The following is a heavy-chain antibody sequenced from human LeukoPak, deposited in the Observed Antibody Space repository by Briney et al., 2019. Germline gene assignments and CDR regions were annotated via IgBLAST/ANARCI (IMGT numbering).Heavy chain of an antibody. CDR3: ARFLGDSSGYYYGWFDP. CDR2: IYYSGST. D-gene: IGHD3-22*01. J-gene: IGHJ5*02. CDR1: GGSISSYY. V-gene: IGHV4-59*01. Sequence: SETLSLTCTVSGGSISSYYWSWIRQPPGKGLEWIGYIYYSGSTNYNPSLKSRVTISVDTSTNQFSLKLSSVTAADTAVYYCARFLGDSSGYYYGWFDPWGQGTLVTVSS.